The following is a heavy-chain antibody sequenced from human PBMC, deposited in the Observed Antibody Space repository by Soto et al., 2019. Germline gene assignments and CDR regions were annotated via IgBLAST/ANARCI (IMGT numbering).Heavy chain of an antibody. CDR1: GFTFSDYG. D-gene: IGHD6-13*01. J-gene: IGHJ4*02. Sequence: EVQLVESGGGLVQPRGSLRLSCAASGFTFSDYGMNWVRQAPGKGLEWVSYISNSGTNIYYADCVKGRFTISRDNAKNSLYLQMDSLRDEDTAVYYCARDYYSSTWYGNYWGQGTLVTVSS. V-gene: IGHV3-48*02. CDR3: ARDYYSSTWYGNY. CDR2: ISNSGTNI.